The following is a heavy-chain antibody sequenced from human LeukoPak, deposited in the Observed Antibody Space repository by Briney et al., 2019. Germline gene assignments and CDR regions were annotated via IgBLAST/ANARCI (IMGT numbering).Heavy chain of an antibody. V-gene: IGHV3-15*01. CDR1: GFTFSNAW. CDR3: ATHSSGYYKYRYFDF. Sequence: GGSLRLSRAASGFTFSNAWMSWVRQAPGKGLEWVGRIKSKTDGGTIDYAAPVKGRFTISRDDSKNTLYLQMNSLKTEDTAVYYCATHSSGYYKYRYFDFWGRGTLVTVSS. D-gene: IGHD3-22*01. J-gene: IGHJ2*01. CDR2: IKSKTDGGTI.